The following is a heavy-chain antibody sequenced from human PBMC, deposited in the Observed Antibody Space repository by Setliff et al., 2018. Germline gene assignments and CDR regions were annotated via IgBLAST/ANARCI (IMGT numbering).Heavy chain of an antibody. V-gene: IGHV1-24*01. J-gene: IGHJ4*02. CDR3: ASFLSNFSRPFDY. Sequence: ASVKVSCKVSGYTLTELSIHWVRQAPGKGLEWMGGFDPEDSDTMLAQKFQGRFTMTQDTSTDTAYMELRTLSSEDTAIYFCASFLSNFSRPFDYWGQGSLVTVSS. CDR2: FDPEDSDT. CDR1: GYTLTELS.